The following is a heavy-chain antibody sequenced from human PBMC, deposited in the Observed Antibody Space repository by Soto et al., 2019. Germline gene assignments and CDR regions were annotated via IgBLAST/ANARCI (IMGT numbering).Heavy chain of an antibody. J-gene: IGHJ6*02. D-gene: IGHD1-7*01. CDR3: ARSRTGSTYGGMDV. CDR2: IHSGGDT. V-gene: IGHV3-66*01. Sequence: EVQLVESGGDLVQPGGSLRLSCAASGFAVSSNYMTWVRRAPGKGLEWVSVIHSGGDTHYADSVRGRFTISRDNSKNTLYLQMNSMRAEGTDLYYCARSRTGSTYGGMDVWGQGNTVTVSS. CDR1: GFAVSSNY.